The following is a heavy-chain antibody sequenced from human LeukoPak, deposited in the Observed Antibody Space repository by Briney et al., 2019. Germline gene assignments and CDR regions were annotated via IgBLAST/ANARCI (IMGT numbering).Heavy chain of an antibody. CDR1: GFTFSSYA. D-gene: IGHD3-16*01. Sequence: GGSLRLSCAASGFTFSSYAMHWVRQAPGKGLEWVAVISYDGSNKYYADSVKGRFTISRDNSKNTLYLQMNSLRAEDTAVYYCARDQGGVGYWGQGTLVTVSS. V-gene: IGHV3-30*04. J-gene: IGHJ4*02. CDR3: ARDQGGVGY. CDR2: ISYDGSNK.